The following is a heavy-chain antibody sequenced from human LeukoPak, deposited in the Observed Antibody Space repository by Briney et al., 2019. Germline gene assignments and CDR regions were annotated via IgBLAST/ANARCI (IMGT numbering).Heavy chain of an antibody. Sequence: GGSLRLSCAASGFTYSSYAMSWVRQAPGKGLEWVSAIGGSGGSTYYADSVKGRFTISRDNSKNTLYLQMNSLRAEDTAVYYCAKDVPPVLLWFGEVGYMDVWGKGTTVTVSS. D-gene: IGHD3-10*01. J-gene: IGHJ6*03. CDR3: AKDVPPVLLWFGEVGYMDV. CDR2: IGGSGGST. V-gene: IGHV3-23*01. CDR1: GFTYSSYA.